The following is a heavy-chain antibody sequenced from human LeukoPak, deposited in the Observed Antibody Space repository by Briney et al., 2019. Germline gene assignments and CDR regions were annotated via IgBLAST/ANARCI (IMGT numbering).Heavy chain of an antibody. Sequence: GGSLRLSCAASGFTFSTYAMNWVRQAPGKGLEWVSAISGSGAKTYYADFVKGRFSISRDNANNSLFLQMNSLRAEDTAVYYCTRDVRLRHKYYYMDVWGKGTTVTVSS. J-gene: IGHJ6*03. CDR3: TRDVRLRHKYYYMDV. D-gene: IGHD4-17*01. CDR2: ISGSGAKT. CDR1: GFTFSTYA. V-gene: IGHV3-23*01.